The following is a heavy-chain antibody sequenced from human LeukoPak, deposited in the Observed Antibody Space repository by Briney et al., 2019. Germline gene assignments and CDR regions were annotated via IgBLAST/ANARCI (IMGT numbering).Heavy chain of an antibody. CDR1: GFTFSSYA. V-gene: IGHV3-30*04. J-gene: IGHJ4*02. CDR3: ARAGYCSSTSCYTGILNHFDY. Sequence: NPGGSLRLSCAASGFTFSSYAMHWVRQAPGKGLEWVAVISYDGSNKYYADSVKGRFTISGDNSKNTLYLQMNSLRAEDTAVYYCARAGYCSSTSCYTGILNHFDYWGQGTLVTVSS. CDR2: ISYDGSNK. D-gene: IGHD2-2*02.